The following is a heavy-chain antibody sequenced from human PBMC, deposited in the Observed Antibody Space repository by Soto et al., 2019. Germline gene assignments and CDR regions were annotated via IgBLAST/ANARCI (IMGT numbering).Heavy chain of an antibody. V-gene: IGHV1-46*01. CDR2: INPSGGST. CDR3: ARSHGSGSYYNGPNWFDP. J-gene: IGHJ5*02. D-gene: IGHD3-10*01. CDR1: GYTFTFFY. Sequence: ASVKVSFKASGYTFTFFYMHWVRQAPGQGLEWMGIINPSGGSTTYAQKFQGRVTMTRDTSTSTVYMELSSLRSEDTAVYYCARSHGSGSYYNGPNWFDPWGQGTLVTVSS.